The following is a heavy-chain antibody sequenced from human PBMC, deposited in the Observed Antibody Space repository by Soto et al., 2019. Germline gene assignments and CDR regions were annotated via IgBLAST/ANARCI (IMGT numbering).Heavy chain of an antibody. J-gene: IGHJ4*02. CDR2: INTGNGNT. Sequence: QVQVVQSGAEVKKPGASVKVSCKASGYTFTTDAIHWGRQAPGQSLEWMGWINTGNGNTYYSQKMQARVTITRDTSASTACMELGGMRSEDTAGYDCARSRVRGCYYFAYWGQGALFTVSS. D-gene: IGHD3-16*01. V-gene: IGHV1-3*04. CDR3: ARSRVRGCYYFAY. CDR1: GYTFTTDA.